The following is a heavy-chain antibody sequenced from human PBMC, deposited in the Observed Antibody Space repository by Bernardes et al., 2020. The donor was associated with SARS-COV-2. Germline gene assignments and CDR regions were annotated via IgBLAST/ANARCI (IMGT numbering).Heavy chain of an antibody. J-gene: IGHJ6*02. CDR2: IKQDGSEK. CDR3: ARELGASSTIDYYYYGMDV. D-gene: IGHD2-2*01. CDR1: GFTFSSYW. V-gene: IGHV3-7*03. Sequence: GGSLRLSCSASGFTFSSYWMSWVRQAPGKGLEWVANIKQDGSEKYYVDSVKGRFTISRDNAKNSLYLQMNSLRAEDTAVYYCARELGASSTIDYYYYGMDVWGQGTTVTVSS.